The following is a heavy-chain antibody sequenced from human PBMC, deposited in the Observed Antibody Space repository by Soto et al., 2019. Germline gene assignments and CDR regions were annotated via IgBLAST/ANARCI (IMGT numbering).Heavy chain of an antibody. Sequence: ASVKVSCKASGYTFTGYYMHWVRQAPGQGLEWMGIINPSGGSTSYAQKFQGRVTMTRDTSTSTVYMELSSLRSEDTAVYYCARDYCTNGVCSGYYYGMDVWGQGTTVTVSS. J-gene: IGHJ6*02. CDR1: GYTFTGYY. V-gene: IGHV1-46*01. CDR2: INPSGGST. D-gene: IGHD2-8*01. CDR3: ARDYCTNGVCSGYYYGMDV.